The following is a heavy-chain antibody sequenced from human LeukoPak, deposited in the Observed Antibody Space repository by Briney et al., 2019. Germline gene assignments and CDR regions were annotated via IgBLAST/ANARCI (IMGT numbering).Heavy chain of an antibody. V-gene: IGHV4-34*01. CDR3: ARVGGSGSYYTRWFDP. J-gene: IGHJ5*02. CDR1: GGSFSGYY. D-gene: IGHD3-10*01. CDR2: VNHSGST. Sequence: SETLSLTCAVYGGSFSGYYWSWIRQPPGKGLEWIGEVNHSGSTNYNPSLKSRVTISVDMSKNQFSLKLSSVTAADTAVYYCARVGGSGSYYTRWFDPWGQGTLVTVSS.